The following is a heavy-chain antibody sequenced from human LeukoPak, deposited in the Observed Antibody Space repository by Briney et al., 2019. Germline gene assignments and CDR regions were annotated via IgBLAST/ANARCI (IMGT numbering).Heavy chain of an antibody. CDR3: ARYHFGTSPSYFQH. CDR1: GGSFSGYY. D-gene: IGHD2/OR15-2a*01. Sequence: PSETLSLTCAVYGGSFSGYYWSWIRQPPGKGLEWIGEINHSGSTNYNPSLKSRVTISVDTSKNQFSLKLSSVTAADTAVYYCARYHFGTSPSYFQHWGQGTLVTVSS. CDR2: INHSGST. J-gene: IGHJ1*01. V-gene: IGHV4-34*01.